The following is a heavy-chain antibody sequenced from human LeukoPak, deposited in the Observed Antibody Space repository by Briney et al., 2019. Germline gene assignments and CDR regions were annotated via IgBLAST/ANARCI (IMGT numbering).Heavy chain of an antibody. CDR3: ARGYYDSSGYLIDY. J-gene: IGHJ4*02. CDR1: GYTSAGYY. Sequence: ASVKVSCKASGYTSAGYYMHWVRQAPGQGLEWMGRINPNSGGTNYAQKFQGRVTMTRDTPISTAYMELSRLRSDDTAVYYCARGYYDSSGYLIDYWGQGTLVTVSS. D-gene: IGHD3-22*01. V-gene: IGHV1-2*06. CDR2: INPNSGGT.